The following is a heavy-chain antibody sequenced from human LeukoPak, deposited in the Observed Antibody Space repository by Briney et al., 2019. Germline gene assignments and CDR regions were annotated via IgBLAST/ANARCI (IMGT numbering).Heavy chain of an antibody. V-gene: IGHV4-38-2*02. Sequence: SETLSLTCTVSGYDISSGFYWGWIRQSPRKGLEWIANIYRNGRTYHNPSLQSRVTISVDVSKNQFSLKLTSVTAVDTAMYFCARHQTGDVDYWGQGILVTVSS. J-gene: IGHJ4*02. CDR3: ARHQTGDVDY. CDR1: GYDISSGFY. CDR2: IYRNGRT. D-gene: IGHD2-2*01.